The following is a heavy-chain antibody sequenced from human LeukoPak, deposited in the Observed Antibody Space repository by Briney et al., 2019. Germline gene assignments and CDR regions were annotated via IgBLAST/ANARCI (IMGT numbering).Heavy chain of an antibody. J-gene: IGHJ3*02. CDR2: IYYSGST. CDR3: ARVDSSVWYFIGGATWGAFDI. Sequence: PSETLSLTCTVSGGSISSYYWSWIRQPPVKGLEWIGYIYYSGSTNYNPSLKSRVTISVDTSKNQFSLKLSSVTAADTAVYYCARVDSSVWYFIGGATWGAFDIWGQGTMVTVSS. V-gene: IGHV4-59*01. D-gene: IGHD6-19*01. CDR1: GGSISSYY.